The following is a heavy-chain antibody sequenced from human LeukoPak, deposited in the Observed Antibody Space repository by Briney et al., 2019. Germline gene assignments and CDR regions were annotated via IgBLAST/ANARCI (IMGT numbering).Heavy chain of an antibody. Sequence: GGSLRLSCAASGFTFSSYWMHWVRQAPGKGLVWVSRINSDGSSTSYADSVKGRFTISRDNAKNTLYLQMNSLRAEDTAVYYCARGHLSAYYYDSSGIFYWGQGTLVTVSS. CDR2: INSDGSST. D-gene: IGHD3-22*01. CDR3: ARGHLSAYYYDSSGIFY. CDR1: GFTFSSYW. J-gene: IGHJ4*02. V-gene: IGHV3-74*01.